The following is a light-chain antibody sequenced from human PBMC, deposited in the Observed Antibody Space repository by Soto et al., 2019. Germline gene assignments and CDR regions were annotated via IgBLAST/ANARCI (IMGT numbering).Light chain of an antibody. CDR1: QSISSN. V-gene: IGKV1-39*01. CDR3: QQSYSTPYT. Sequence: DIQMTQSPSSLSASVGDRVTITCRASQSISSNLNWYQQKPGEAPKLLIYVASSLQSGVQSRFSGSESMTDYTLTISSLQPDDFGTYYCQQSYSTPYTFGQGTKLEIK. J-gene: IGKJ2*01. CDR2: VAS.